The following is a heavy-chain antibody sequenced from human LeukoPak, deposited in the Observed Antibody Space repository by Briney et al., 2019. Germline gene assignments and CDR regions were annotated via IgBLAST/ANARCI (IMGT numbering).Heavy chain of an antibody. V-gene: IGHV3-33*01. CDR3: ARGAGYCSGGSCYGNGYFDY. CDR1: GFTFSSYG. Sequence: GGSLRLSCAASGFTFSSYGMHWVRQAPGKGLEWVAVIWYDGSNKYYADSVKGRFTISRDNSKNTLYLQMNSLRAEDTAVYYCARGAGYCSGGSCYGNGYFDYWGQGTLVTVSS. D-gene: IGHD2-15*01. CDR2: IWYDGSNK. J-gene: IGHJ4*02.